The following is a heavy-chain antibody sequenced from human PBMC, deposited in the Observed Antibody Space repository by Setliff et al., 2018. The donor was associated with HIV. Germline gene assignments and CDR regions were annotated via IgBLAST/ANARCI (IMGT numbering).Heavy chain of an antibody. CDR3: ARHSYDRYFDWLLQGWFDP. D-gene: IGHD3-9*01. J-gene: IGHJ5*02. CDR2: INHSGST. CDR1: GGSFSAYH. V-gene: IGHV4-34*01. Sequence: PSETLSLTCAVYGGSFSAYHWSWIRQTPGKGLEWLGEINHSGSTAYNLALESRVSMSIDTSKNQFSLKLTSVTAADTAVYYCARHSYDRYFDWLLQGWFDPWGQGTLVTVSS.